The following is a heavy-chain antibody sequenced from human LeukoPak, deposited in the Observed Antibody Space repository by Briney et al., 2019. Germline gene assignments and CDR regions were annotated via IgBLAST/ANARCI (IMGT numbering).Heavy chain of an antibody. D-gene: IGHD2-2*02. V-gene: IGHV4-34*01. CDR3: ARGGSTSCYSCNWFDP. J-gene: IGHJ5*02. Sequence: PSETLSLTCAVYGGSFSGYYWSWIRQPPGKGLEWIGEINHSGSTNYNPSLKSRVTISVDTSKNQFSLKLSSVTAADTAVYYCARGGSTSCYSCNWFDPWGQGTLVTVSS. CDR1: GGSFSGYY. CDR2: INHSGST.